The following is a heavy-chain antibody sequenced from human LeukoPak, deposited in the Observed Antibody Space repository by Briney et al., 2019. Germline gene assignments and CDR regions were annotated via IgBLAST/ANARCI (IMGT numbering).Heavy chain of an antibody. Sequence: SETLSLTCSVSGDSITNNNYYWGWIRQPPGQGLEWIGNIYYSGSTYYNPSLKSRVTISVDKSKNQFSLKLSSVTAADTAVYYCARAVMGDYVWGSYRYNWFDPWGQGTLVTVSS. CDR3: ARAVMGDYVWGSYRYNWFDP. J-gene: IGHJ5*02. V-gene: IGHV4-39*07. CDR2: IYYSGST. D-gene: IGHD3-16*02. CDR1: GDSITNNNYY.